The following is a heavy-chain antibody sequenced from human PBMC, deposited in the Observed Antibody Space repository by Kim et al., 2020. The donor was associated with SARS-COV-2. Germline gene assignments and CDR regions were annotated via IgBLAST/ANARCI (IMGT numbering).Heavy chain of an antibody. D-gene: IGHD2-15*01. Sequence: ASVKVSCKTSGHTFTRDSIHWVRQAPGQRLEWMGGIDCGNGNTIYSQKFQGRVTFTTDTSASTAYMELSSLRSDASAVYYCLGGYSFYYWGQGTLVPVSS. J-gene: IGHJ4*02. V-gene: IGHV1-3*01. CDR3: LGGYSFYY. CDR2: IDCGNGNT. CDR1: GHTFTRDS.